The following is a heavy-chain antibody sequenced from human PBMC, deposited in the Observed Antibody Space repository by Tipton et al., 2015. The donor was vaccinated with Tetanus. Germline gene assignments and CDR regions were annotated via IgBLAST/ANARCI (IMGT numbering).Heavy chain of an antibody. Sequence: AASGFTVSSNYMSWVRQAPGKGLEWVSVIYSGGSTYYADSVKGRFTISRDNSKNTLYLQMNSLRAEDTAVYYRAGTAGIKPYYFDYWGQGTLVTVSS. J-gene: IGHJ4*02. CDR3: AGTAGIKPYYFDY. CDR1: GFTVSSNY. D-gene: IGHD6-13*01. V-gene: IGHV3-53*01. CDR2: IYSGGST.